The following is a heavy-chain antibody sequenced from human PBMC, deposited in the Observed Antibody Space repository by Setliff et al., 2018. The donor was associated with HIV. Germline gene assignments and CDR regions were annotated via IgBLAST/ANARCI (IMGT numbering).Heavy chain of an antibody. CDR3: ARDNYDDYSRVQMDV. CDR2: INTNTGNP. CDR1: GYTFTSYA. D-gene: IGHD4-17*01. J-gene: IGHJ6*04. V-gene: IGHV7-4-1*02. Sequence: ASVKVSCKASGYTFTSYAMNWVRQAPGQGLEWMGWINTNTGNPTYAQGFTGRFVFSLDTSVSTAYLQISSLKADDTAVYYCARDNYDDYSRVQMDVWGKGTTVTVSS.